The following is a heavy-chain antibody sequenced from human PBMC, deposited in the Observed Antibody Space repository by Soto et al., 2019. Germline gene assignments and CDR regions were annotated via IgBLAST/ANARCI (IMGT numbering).Heavy chain of an antibody. Sequence: GGSLRLSCAASGFTFSSYGMHWVRQAPGKGLEWVAVISYDGSNKYYADSVKGRFTISRDNSKNTLYLQMNSLRAEDTAVYYCAKGAVADYFDYWGQGTLVTVSS. V-gene: IGHV3-30*18. CDR3: AKGAVADYFDY. J-gene: IGHJ4*02. D-gene: IGHD6-19*01. CDR2: ISYDGSNK. CDR1: GFTFSSYG.